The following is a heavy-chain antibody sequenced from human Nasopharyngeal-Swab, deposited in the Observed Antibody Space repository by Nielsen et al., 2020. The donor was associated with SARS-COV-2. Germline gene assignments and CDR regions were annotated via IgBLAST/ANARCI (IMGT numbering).Heavy chain of an antibody. CDR2: IYTSGST. CDR3: VRYSSSWKRDDAFDI. V-gene: IGHV4-4*07. D-gene: IGHD6-13*01. Sequence: SETLSLTCTVSGGSISSYYWSWIRPPAGKGLEWIGRIYTSGSTNYNPSLKSRVTISVDTSKNQFSLKLSSVTAADTAVYYCVRYSSSWKRDDAFDIWGQGTMVTVSS. CDR1: GGSISSYY. J-gene: IGHJ3*02.